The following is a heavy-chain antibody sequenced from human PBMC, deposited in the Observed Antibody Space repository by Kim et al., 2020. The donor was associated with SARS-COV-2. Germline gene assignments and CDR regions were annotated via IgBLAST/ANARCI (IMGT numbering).Heavy chain of an antibody. J-gene: IGHJ4*02. V-gene: IGHV3-23*01. D-gene: IGHD5-18*01. Sequence: GGSLRLSCAASGFTFSTYGMSWVRQAPGKGLEWVSAITGNGAVTYYADSVKGRFAISRDNSKNTLYLQMNSLRDEDTAIYYCAKRGVDAVMGRLCDYWGQGTLVTVSS. CDR2: ITGNGAVT. CDR3: AKRGVDAVMGRLCDY. CDR1: GFTFSTYG.